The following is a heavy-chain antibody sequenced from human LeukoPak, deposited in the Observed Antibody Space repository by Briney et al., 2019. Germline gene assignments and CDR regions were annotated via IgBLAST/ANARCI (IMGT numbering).Heavy chain of an antibody. D-gene: IGHD2-2*01. CDR1: GSTFTSYD. V-gene: IGHV1-8*01. CDR2: MNPNSGKT. CDR3: ARGCSSTSCLFSYYYYYMDV. J-gene: IGHJ6*03. Sequence: ASVKLSCKASGSTFTSYDINWGRQATGQGLGWMGWMNPNSGKTGYSQKFQGRITMTSNTSISTAYMELSSLRSEDTAVYYCARGCSSTSCLFSYYYYYMDVWGKGTTVTISS.